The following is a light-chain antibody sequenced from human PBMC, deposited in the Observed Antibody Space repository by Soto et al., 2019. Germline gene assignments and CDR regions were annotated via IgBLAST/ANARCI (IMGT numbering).Light chain of an antibody. CDR1: SSDVGGYNY. J-gene: IGLJ1*01. CDR3: SSHAGSKRV. CDR2: EVS. Sequence: LTQPPSASGSPGQSVTISCTGTSSDVGGYNYVSWHQQHPGKAPKLMIYEVSKRPSGVPDRFSGSKSGNTASLTVSGLQAEDEADYYCSSHAGSKRVFGTGTKVTVL. V-gene: IGLV2-8*01.